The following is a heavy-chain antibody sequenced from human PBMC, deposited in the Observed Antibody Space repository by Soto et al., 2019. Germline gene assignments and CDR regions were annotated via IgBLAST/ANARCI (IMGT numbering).Heavy chain of an antibody. V-gene: IGHV1-18*01. CDR2: IIAYNGNT. CDR1: GGTFKSCT. Sequence: GASVKVSCKESGGTFKSCTSSWVRQATRQGLEWMGRIIAYNGNTNYAQKLQGRVTMTTDTSTSTAYMELRSLRSDDTAVYYCARSKGYCSGGSCWPDYWGQGTLVTVSS. D-gene: IGHD2-15*01. J-gene: IGHJ4*02. CDR3: ARSKGYCSGGSCWPDY.